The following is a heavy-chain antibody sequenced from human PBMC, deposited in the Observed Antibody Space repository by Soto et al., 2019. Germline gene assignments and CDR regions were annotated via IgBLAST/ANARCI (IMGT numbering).Heavy chain of an antibody. D-gene: IGHD6-13*01. J-gene: IGHJ4*02. CDR3: ARHKERGGHDRSWLLPPDY. CDR1: GGSISGTNCY. V-gene: IGHV4-39*01. Sequence: QLQLQESGPGLVKPSETLSLTCAVSGGSISGTNCYWGWIRQPPGKGLEWIGSIYYSGGTYYNPSPKSRATISVDTSKNQFSLRLNSVTAADTAVYYCARHKERGGHDRSWLLPPDYWGQGTLVTVSS. CDR2: IYYSGGT.